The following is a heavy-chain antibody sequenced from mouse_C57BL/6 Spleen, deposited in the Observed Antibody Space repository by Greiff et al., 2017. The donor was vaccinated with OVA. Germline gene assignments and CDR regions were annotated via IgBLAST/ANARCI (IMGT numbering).Heavy chain of an antibody. CDR1: GFTSSDYG. CDR2: ISSGSSTI. CDR3: ARGYSNYAMDY. V-gene: IGHV5-17*01. J-gene: IGHJ4*01. D-gene: IGHD2-5*01. Sequence: EVQVVESGGGLVKPGGSLKLSCAASGFTSSDYGMHWVRQAPEKGLEWVAYISSGSSTIYYADTVKGRFTISRDNAKNTLFLQMTSLRSEDTAMYYCARGYSNYAMDYWGQGTSVTVSS.